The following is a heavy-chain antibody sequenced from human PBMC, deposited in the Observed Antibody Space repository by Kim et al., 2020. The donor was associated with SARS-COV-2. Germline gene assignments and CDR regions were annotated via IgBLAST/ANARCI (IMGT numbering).Heavy chain of an antibody. D-gene: IGHD6-19*01. J-gene: IGHJ4*02. V-gene: IGHV3-23*01. Sequence: ADSVKGRFTISRDNSKNTLYLQMNSLRAEDTAVYYCAKAMDTSGWQLFDYWGQGTLVTVSS. CDR3: AKAMDTSGWQLFDY.